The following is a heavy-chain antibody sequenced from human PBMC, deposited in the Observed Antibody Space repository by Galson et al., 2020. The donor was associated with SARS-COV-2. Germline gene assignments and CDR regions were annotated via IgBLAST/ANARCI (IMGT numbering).Heavy chain of an antibody. Sequence: ASETLSLTCTVSGGSISSYYWSWIRQPPGKGLEWIGYIYYSGSTNYNPSLKSRVTISVDTSKNQFSLKLSSVTAADTAVYYCAREEGEGGIAVSGPSDYYGMDVWCQVTTVTVSS. CDR1: GGSISSYY. CDR2: IYYSGST. J-gene: IGHJ6*01. CDR3: AREEGEGGIAVSGPSDYYGMDV. D-gene: IGHD6-19*01. V-gene: IGHV4-59*01.